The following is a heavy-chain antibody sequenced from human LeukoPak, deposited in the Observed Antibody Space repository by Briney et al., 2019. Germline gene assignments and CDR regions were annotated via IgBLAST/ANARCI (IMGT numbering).Heavy chain of an antibody. V-gene: IGHV4-39*01. CDR1: GGSISGSSFH. D-gene: IGHD6-19*01. CDR3: VRRPPDAVAPNWFDP. Sequence: SETLSLTCTVSGGSISGSSFHWGCIRQSPEKGLEWIGSLHYSGRTYYNPSLKSRVTMSVETSREQFSLNLRSVTAADTAVYFCVRRPPDAVAPNWFDPWGRGILVTVSS. CDR2: LHYSGRT. J-gene: IGHJ5*02.